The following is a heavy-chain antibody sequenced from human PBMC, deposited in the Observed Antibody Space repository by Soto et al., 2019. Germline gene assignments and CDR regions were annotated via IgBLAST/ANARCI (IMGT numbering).Heavy chain of an antibody. V-gene: IGHV1-2*04. CDR3: ARARGGYYRGHGYFDY. J-gene: IGHJ4*02. CDR2: INPNSGGT. CDR1: GYTFTGYY. D-gene: IGHD1-26*01. Sequence: VASVKVSCKASGYTFTGYYMHWVRQAPGQGLEWMGWINPNSGGTNYAQKFQGWVTMTRDTSISTAYMELSRLRSDDTAVYYCARARGGYYRGHGYFDYWGQGTLVTVSS.